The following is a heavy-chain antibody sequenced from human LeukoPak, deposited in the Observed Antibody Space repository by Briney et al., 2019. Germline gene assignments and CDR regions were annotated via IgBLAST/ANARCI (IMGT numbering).Heavy chain of an antibody. CDR1: GGSISSSSYY. CDR2: VYYNGNT. J-gene: IGHJ6*03. CDR3: ARDWGSPSYYYYYYMDV. D-gene: IGHD7-27*01. V-gene: IGHV4-39*07. Sequence: PSETLSLTCTVSGGSISSSSYYWGWIRQPPGKGLEWIGTVYYNGNTYYSPSLKSRVTISVDTSNNQFSLKMSSVTAADTAAYYCARDWGSPSYYYYYYMDVWGKGTTVTVSS.